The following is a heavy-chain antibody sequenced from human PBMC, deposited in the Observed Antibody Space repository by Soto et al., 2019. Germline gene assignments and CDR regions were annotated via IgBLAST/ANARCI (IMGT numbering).Heavy chain of an antibody. V-gene: IGHV3-23*01. CDR3: AKDRDDCRNYVFDY. J-gene: IGHJ4*02. D-gene: IGHD4-4*01. Sequence: EVQLLESGGGLVQPGGSLRLSCAASGFTFTNYAMTWVRQAPGKGLEWVSISSGSGSGGSTNYADSVKGRFTISRDNSKNTLYLQMNSLRVEDTAVYYCAKDRDDCRNYVFDYWGQGTLVTVSS. CDR1: GFTFTNYA. CDR2: SSGSGSGGST.